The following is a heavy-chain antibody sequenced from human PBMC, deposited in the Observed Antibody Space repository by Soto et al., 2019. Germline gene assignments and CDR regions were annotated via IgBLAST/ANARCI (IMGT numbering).Heavy chain of an antibody. V-gene: IGHV1-69*08. CDR2: IIPILGIA. CDR1: GGTFSSYT. J-gene: IGHJ5*02. Sequence: QVQLVQSGAEVKKPGSSVKVSCKASGGTFSSYTISWVRQAPGQGLEWMGRIIPILGIANYAQKFQGRVTXNADKSTSTAYMELSSLRSEDTAVYYCARDLPWFDPWGQGTLVTVSS. CDR3: ARDLPWFDP.